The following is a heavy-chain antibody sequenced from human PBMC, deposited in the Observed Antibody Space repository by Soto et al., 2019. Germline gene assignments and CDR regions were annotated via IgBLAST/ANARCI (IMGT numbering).Heavy chain of an antibody. D-gene: IGHD6-19*01. CDR2: FYSSGSI. Sequence: LSLPCFVSGYSISAGGYYWSWIRHHPGKGLEWIGSFYSSGSIIYNPSLRSRVSISGDTSSNQFSMSLTSVTAADTARYYCARMYSSGSGWFHPWGQGTLVTVSS. J-gene: IGHJ5*02. V-gene: IGHV4-31*03. CDR3: ARMYSSGSGWFHP. CDR1: GYSISAGGYY.